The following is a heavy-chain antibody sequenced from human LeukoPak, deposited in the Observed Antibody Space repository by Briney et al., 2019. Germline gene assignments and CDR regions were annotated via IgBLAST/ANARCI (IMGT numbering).Heavy chain of an antibody. V-gene: IGHV4-34*01. Sequence: SETLSLTCAVYGGSFSGHDWSWIRQPPGKGLEWIGEINNSGSTIYNPSLKSRVIISVDTSKKQFSLKLSSVTAADTAVYYCARGSGSFDIWGRGTTVTVSS. CDR3: ARGSGSFDI. CDR1: GGSFSGHD. J-gene: IGHJ3*02. CDR2: INNSGST.